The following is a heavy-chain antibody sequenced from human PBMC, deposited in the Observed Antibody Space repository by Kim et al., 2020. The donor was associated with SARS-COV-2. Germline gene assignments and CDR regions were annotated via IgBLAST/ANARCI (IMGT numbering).Heavy chain of an antibody. V-gene: IGHV3-23*01. Sequence: GGSLRLSCAASGFTYSSSSMSWVRQVPGKGLEWVSDVSGNGDSTYYADSVKGRFTVSRDNSKNTLYLQMNSLRAEDTAVYYCAKGRTYLGGAIIDWGQGTLVTVSS. CDR2: VSGNGDST. J-gene: IGHJ4*02. D-gene: IGHD3-10*02. CDR3: AKGRTYLGGAIID. CDR1: GFTYSSSS.